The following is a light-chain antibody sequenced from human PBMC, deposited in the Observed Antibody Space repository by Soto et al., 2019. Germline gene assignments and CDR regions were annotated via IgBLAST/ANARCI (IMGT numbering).Light chain of an antibody. CDR3: SLYTSSSTYV. V-gene: IGLV2-14*01. CDR1: SSDVGGYNY. J-gene: IGLJ1*01. Sequence: QSVLTQPASVSGSPGQSITISCTGTSSDVGGYNYVSWYQQHPGKAPKLMIYDVSNRPSGVSNRFSGSKSGNTASLTISGPQAEDEADYYCSLYTSSSTYVFGSGTKVTVL. CDR2: DVS.